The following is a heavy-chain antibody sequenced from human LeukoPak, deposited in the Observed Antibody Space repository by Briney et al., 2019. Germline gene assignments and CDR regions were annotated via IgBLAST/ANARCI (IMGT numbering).Heavy chain of an antibody. J-gene: IGHJ4*02. V-gene: IGHV4-4*02. CDR3: AREDGSSGYDDF. CDR2: INHLGSA. D-gene: IGHD5-12*01. Sequence: GSLRLSCETSGFIFSNCWMTWVRQAPGKGLEWIGSINHLGSAYYNPSLESRVTISVDTSKNHFSLNLKSVTAADTAVYYCAREDGSSGYDDFWGQGTLVTVSS. CDR1: GFIFSNCW.